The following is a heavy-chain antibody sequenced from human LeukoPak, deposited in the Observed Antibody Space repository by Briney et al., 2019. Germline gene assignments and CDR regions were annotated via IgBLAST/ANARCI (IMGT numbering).Heavy chain of an antibody. J-gene: IGHJ4*02. V-gene: IGHV1-69*13. CDR1: GGTFSSYA. Sequence: SVEVSCKASGGTFSSYAISWVRQAPGQGLEWMGGIIPIFGTANYAQKFQGRVTITADESTSTAYMELSSLRSEDTAVYYCARDQGSDILTGYYTGSFDYWGQGTLVTVSS. CDR2: IIPIFGTA. D-gene: IGHD3-9*01. CDR3: ARDQGSDILTGYYTGSFDY.